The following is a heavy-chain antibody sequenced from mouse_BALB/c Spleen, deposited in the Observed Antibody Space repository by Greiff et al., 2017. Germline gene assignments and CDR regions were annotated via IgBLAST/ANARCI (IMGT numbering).Heavy chain of an antibody. V-gene: IGHV1S81*02. J-gene: IGHJ2*01. CDR1: GYTFTSYY. Sequence: VQLQQSGAELVKPGASVKLSCKASGYTFTSYYMYWVKQRPGQGLEWIGGINPSNGGTNFNEKFKSKATLTVDKSSSTAYMQLSSLTSEDSAVYYCTRLGPFDYWGQGTTLTVSS. D-gene: IGHD4-1*01. CDR3: TRLGPFDY. CDR2: INPSNGGT.